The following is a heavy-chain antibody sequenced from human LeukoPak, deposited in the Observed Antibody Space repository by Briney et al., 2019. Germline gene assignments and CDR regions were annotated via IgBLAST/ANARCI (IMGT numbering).Heavy chain of an antibody. CDR1: GFTFSSYS. J-gene: IGHJ3*02. V-gene: IGHV3-21*01. CDR3: ARDVGYQLLFGDAFDI. D-gene: IGHD2-2*01. CDR2: ISSSSSYI. Sequence: PGGSLRLSCAASGFTFSSYSMNWVRQAPGKGLEWVSSISSSSSYIYYADSVKGRFTISRDNAKNSLYLQMNSLRAEDTAVYYCARDVGYQLLFGDAFDIWGQGTMVTVSS.